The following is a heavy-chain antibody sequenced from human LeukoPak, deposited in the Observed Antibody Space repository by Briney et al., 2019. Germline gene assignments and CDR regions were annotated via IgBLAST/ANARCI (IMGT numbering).Heavy chain of an antibody. D-gene: IGHD3-22*01. CDR2: IIPILGIA. CDR3: ARGPMIGYRFDY. J-gene: IGHJ4*02. CDR1: GCTFSNYT. Sequence: SVKVSCKATGCTFSNYTISWVRPAPGQGLEWMGRIIPILGIANYAHKFQGRVTITADKSTSTAYMELSSLRSEDTAVYYCARGPMIGYRFDYWGQGTLVTVSS. V-gene: IGHV1-69*02.